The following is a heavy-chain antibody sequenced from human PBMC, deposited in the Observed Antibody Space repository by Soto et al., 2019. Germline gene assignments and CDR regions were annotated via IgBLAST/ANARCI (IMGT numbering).Heavy chain of an antibody. Sequence: PSETLSLTCTVSGGSISSSSYYWGWIRQPPGKGLEWIGSIYYSGSTYYNPSLKSRVTISVDTSKNQFSLKLSSVTAADTAVYYCARVEISYFDYWGQGTLVTVSS. CDR1: GGSISSSSYY. CDR3: ARVEISYFDY. D-gene: IGHD2-15*01. V-gene: IGHV4-39*01. J-gene: IGHJ4*02. CDR2: IYYSGST.